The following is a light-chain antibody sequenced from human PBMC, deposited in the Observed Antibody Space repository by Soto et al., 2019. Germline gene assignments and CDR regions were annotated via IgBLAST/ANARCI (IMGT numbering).Light chain of an antibody. Sequence: EIVMTQSPATLSVSPGEKATLACRASQSVSNNLAWFQQKPGQVPRLLIYGASNRATGVSARFSGSGSGTEFTLTISSLQSKDFAVYYCQQYHYWWTFGQGTKVDI. CDR3: QQYHYWWT. CDR2: GAS. CDR1: QSVSNN. V-gene: IGKV3-15*01. J-gene: IGKJ1*01.